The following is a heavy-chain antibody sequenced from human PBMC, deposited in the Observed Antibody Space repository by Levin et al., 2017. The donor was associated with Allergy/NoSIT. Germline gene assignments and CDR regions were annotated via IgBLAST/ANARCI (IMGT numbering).Heavy chain of an antibody. D-gene: IGHD1-1*01. CDR2: ISDDGSSE. Sequence: QRGESLKISCAASGFTFSNYAMHRVRQAPGKGLEWVGVISDDGSSEFYIDSVKGRFTISRDNSKNRLYLQMDSLRAEDTALYYCVREIAEEGTWGQGTLVIVSS. J-gene: IGHJ4*02. CDR1: GFTFSNYA. CDR3: VREIAEEGT. V-gene: IGHV3-30-3*01.